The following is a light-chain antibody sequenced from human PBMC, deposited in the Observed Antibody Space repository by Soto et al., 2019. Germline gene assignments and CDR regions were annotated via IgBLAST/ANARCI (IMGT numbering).Light chain of an antibody. V-gene: IGLV2-14*01. Sequence: QSVLTQPASVSGSPGQSITISCTGTSSDVGGYNYVSWYQQHPGKAPKLMIYDVNNRPSGVSNRFSGSKSGNTASLTISGLQAEDEADYYCSSFTIITTYVFGTGIKVTVL. J-gene: IGLJ1*01. CDR3: SSFTIITTYV. CDR1: SSDVGGYNY. CDR2: DVN.